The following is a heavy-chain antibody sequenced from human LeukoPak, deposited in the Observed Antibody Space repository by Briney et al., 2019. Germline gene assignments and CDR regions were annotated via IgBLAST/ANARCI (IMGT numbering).Heavy chain of an antibody. CDR2: ISYDATQK. V-gene: IGHV3-30*04. Sequence: GGSLRLSCTASGFPFSDYTMHWLRQAPGKGLEWVAVISYDATQKYYVHSVQGRFTISRDNSRNTLYLQMNSLRPEHTAFFFCARAPSAAWHNFDYWGQGTLVTVSS. CDR3: ARAPSAAWHNFDY. CDR1: GFPFSDYT. J-gene: IGHJ4*01. D-gene: IGHD1-26*01.